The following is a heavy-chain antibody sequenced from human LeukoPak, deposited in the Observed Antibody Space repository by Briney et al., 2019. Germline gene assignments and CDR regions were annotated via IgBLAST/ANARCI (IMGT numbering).Heavy chain of an antibody. Sequence: SGGSLRLSCAASGFTFSTYSMHWVRQAQGKGLEWVSFISSSGSYIYYADSMKGRFTISRDNAKNSLYLQMNSLRAEDTAVYYCARDRYGDYYYGMDVWGQGTTVTASS. D-gene: IGHD4-17*01. CDR3: ARDRYGDYYYGMDV. CDR1: GFTFSTYS. CDR2: ISSSGSYI. J-gene: IGHJ6*02. V-gene: IGHV3-21*01.